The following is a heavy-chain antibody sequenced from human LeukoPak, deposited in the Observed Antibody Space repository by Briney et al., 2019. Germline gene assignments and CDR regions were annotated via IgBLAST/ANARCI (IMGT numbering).Heavy chain of an antibody. V-gene: IGHV3-11*01. CDR3: ARRGWSRQFDY. Sequence: GSLRLSCAASGFTLSDYYMTWIRQTPGKGLEWLSSISNSGTTIYYADSVKGRFTISRDNAKNSLYLQMNSLRAEDTAVYYCARRGWSRQFDYWGQGTQVTVSS. D-gene: IGHD3-3*01. CDR2: ISNSGTTI. CDR1: GFTLSDYY. J-gene: IGHJ4*02.